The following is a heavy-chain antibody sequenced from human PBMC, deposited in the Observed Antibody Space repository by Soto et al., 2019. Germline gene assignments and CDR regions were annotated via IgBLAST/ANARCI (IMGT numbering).Heavy chain of an antibody. CDR2: IWYDGSNK. J-gene: IGHJ4*02. V-gene: IGHV3-33*01. CDR1: GFTFSSYG. Sequence: GGSLRLSCAASGFTFSSYGMHWVRQAPGKGLEWVAVIWYDGSNKYYADSVKGRFTISRDNSKNTLYLQMNSLRAEDTAVYYCARDHRYCSGGSCHNFDYWGQGTLVTVSS. D-gene: IGHD2-15*01. CDR3: ARDHRYCSGGSCHNFDY.